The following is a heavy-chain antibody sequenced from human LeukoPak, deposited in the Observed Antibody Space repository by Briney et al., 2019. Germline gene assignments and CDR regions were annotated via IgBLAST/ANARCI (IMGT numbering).Heavy chain of an antibody. CDR3: ARQLGAFSPHYYFYMDV. J-gene: IGHJ6*03. V-gene: IGHV7-4-1*02. D-gene: IGHD3-16*01. CDR2: INTNNGNP. CDR1: GYTFTSYA. Sequence: ASVKVSCKASGYTFTSYALNWVRQAPGQGLEWMGWINTNNGNPTYAQAFTGRFVFSLDISVSTAYLQISKLKADDTAVYYCARQLGAFSPHYYFYMDVWGKGTTVAISS.